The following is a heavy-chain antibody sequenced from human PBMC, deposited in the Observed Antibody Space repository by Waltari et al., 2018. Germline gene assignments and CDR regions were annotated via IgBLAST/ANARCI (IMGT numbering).Heavy chain of an antibody. D-gene: IGHD3-10*01. CDR2: ISYTGYT. Sequence: QVQLQESGPGLVRPSETLSLTCSVSGGSISSDYWTWIRQPPGQALEWIWYISYTGYTDYSPSLKSRVTMSVDTSKNQFSLKVTSVTAADTAVYYCARDRRQWFGDRFLSEGFDLWGRGILVTVSS. CDR1: GGSISSDY. V-gene: IGHV4-59*01. CDR3: ARDRRQWFGDRFLSEGFDL. J-gene: IGHJ2*01.